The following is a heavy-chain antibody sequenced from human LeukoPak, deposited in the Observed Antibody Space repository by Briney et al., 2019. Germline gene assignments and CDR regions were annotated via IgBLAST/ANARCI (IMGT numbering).Heavy chain of an antibody. CDR2: MNPNSGNT. Sequence: GASVKLSCTASGYTFTSYDINWVRQATGQGLEWMGWMNPNSGNTGYAQKFQDRVTMTRNTSISTAYMELSSLRSEDTAVYYCARGVRYFDWLPRRSYYYYYMDVWGKGTTVTISS. CDR3: ARGVRYFDWLPRRSYYYYYMDV. CDR1: GYTFTSYD. V-gene: IGHV1-8*01. J-gene: IGHJ6*03. D-gene: IGHD3-9*01.